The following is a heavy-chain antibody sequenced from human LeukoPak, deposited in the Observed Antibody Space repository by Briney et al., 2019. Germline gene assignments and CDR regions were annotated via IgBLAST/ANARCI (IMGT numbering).Heavy chain of an antibody. CDR2: INTYNGNT. V-gene: IGHV1-18*01. Sequence: ASVKVSCKASGYTFTSYTFSWVRQAPGQGLEWMGWINTYNGNTNYAQKLQGRVTMTTDPSTSTAYMELRSLRSDDTAVYFCARAGYCSSTSCSHYFDYWGQGTLVTVSS. D-gene: IGHD2-2*03. J-gene: IGHJ4*02. CDR1: GYTFTSYT. CDR3: ARAGYCSSTSCSHYFDY.